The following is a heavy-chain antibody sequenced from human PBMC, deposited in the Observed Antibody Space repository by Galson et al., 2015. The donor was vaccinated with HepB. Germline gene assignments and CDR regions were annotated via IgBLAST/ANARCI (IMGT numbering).Heavy chain of an antibody. D-gene: IGHD2-2*01. CDR1: GFTFSSYA. Sequence: SLRLSCAASGFTFSSYAMSWVRQAPGKGLEWVSAISGSGGSTYYADSVKGRFTISRDNSKNTLYLQMNSLRAEDTAVYYCAKQITLVVVPAAISYYYYGMDVWCQGTTVTVSS. CDR3: AKQITLVVVPAAISYYYYGMDV. V-gene: IGHV3-23*01. CDR2: ISGSGGST. J-gene: IGHJ6*02.